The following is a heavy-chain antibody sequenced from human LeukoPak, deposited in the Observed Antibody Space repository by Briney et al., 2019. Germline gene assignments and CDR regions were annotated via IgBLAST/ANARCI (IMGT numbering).Heavy chain of an antibody. Sequence: GGSLRLSCAASGFTVSSNYMSWVRQAPGKGLEWVSVIYSGGSTYNADSVKGRFTISRDNSKNTLYLQMNSLRAEDTAVYYCARDGRGYSYGYHYYYYYMDVWGKGTTVTVSS. D-gene: IGHD5-18*01. CDR2: IYSGGST. V-gene: IGHV3-53*01. CDR3: ARDGRGYSYGYHYYYYYMDV. J-gene: IGHJ6*03. CDR1: GFTVSSNY.